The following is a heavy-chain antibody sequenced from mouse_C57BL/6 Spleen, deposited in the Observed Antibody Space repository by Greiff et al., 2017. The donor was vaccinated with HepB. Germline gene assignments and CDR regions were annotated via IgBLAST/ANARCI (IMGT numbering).Heavy chain of an antibody. D-gene: IGHD2-3*01. CDR2: INPSTGGT. CDR3: AGDGYG. J-gene: IGHJ2*01. CDR1: GYSFTGYY. V-gene: IGHV1-42*01. Sequence: DVKLQESGPELVKPGASVKISCKASGYSFTGYYMNWVKQSPEKSLEWIGEINPSTGGTTYNQKFKAKATLTVDKSSSTAYMQLKSLTSEDSAVYYCAGDGYGWGQGTTLTVSS.